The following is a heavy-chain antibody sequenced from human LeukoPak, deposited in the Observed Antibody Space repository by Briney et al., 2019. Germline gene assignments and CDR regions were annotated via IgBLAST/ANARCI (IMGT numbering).Heavy chain of an antibody. V-gene: IGHV4-39*01. CDR2: IYYSGST. J-gene: IGHJ4*02. CDR1: GGSISSSSYY. Sequence: PSETLSLTCTVSGGSISSSSYYWGWIRQPPGKGLEWIGSIYYSGSTYYNPSLKSRVTISVDTSKNQFSLKLSSVTAADTAVYYCASLYGDYAYAGYWGQGTLVTVSS. D-gene: IGHD4-17*01. CDR3: ASLYGDYAYAGY.